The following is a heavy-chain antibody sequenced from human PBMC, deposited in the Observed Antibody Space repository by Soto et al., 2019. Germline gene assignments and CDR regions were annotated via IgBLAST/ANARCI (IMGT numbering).Heavy chain of an antibody. CDR2: ISAYTGNT. D-gene: IGHD2-2*01. CDR1: GFPFTDYG. CDR3: ARGPESRSTAYFDY. Sequence: QVQLVQSGAEVKKPGASVKVSCKASGFPFTDYGFTWVRQAPGEGLEWMVWISAYTGNTNYAQKVQGRVTMSTDTSTSNAYLEMRSLRSDDTAVYYCARGPESRSTAYFDYWGQGTLVTVSS. V-gene: IGHV1-18*01. J-gene: IGHJ4*02.